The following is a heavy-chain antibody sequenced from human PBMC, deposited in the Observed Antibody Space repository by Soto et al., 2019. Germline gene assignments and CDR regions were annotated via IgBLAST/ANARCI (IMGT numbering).Heavy chain of an antibody. Sequence: ASVKVSCKASGGTFSSYAISWVRQAPGQGLEWMGGIIPIFGTANYAQKFQGRVTITADESTSTAYMELSSLRSEDTAVYYCARDRKAGAGRKTAMVIGDLDYWGQGTLVTVSS. CDR2: IIPIFGTA. J-gene: IGHJ4*02. CDR1: GGTFSSYA. CDR3: ARDRKAGAGRKTAMVIGDLDY. V-gene: IGHV1-69*13. D-gene: IGHD5-18*01.